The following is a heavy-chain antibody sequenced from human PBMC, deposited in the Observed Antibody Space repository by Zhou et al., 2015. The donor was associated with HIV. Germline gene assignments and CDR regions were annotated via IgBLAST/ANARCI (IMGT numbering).Heavy chain of an antibody. CDR3: AREGMVRGAWDGMDV. J-gene: IGHJ6*02. CDR1: GYTFTSYY. CDR2: INPSGGST. Sequence: QVQLVQSGAEVKKPGASVKVSCKASGYTFTSYYMHWVRQAPGQGLEWMGIINPSGGSTSYAQKFQGRVTMTRDTSTSTVYMELSSLRSEDTAVYYCAREGMVRGAWDGMDVWGQGTTVTVSS. V-gene: IGHV1-46*01. D-gene: IGHD3-10*01.